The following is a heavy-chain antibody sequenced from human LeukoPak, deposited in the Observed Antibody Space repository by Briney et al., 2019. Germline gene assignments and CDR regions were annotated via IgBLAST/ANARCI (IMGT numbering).Heavy chain of an antibody. Sequence: ASVKVSCKASGGTFSSYAISCVRQAPGQGLEWMGRIIPILGIANYAQKFQGRVTITADKSTSTAYMELSSLRSEDTAVYYCATGSRDGYNYDYWGQGTLVTVSS. CDR3: ATGSRDGYNYDY. V-gene: IGHV1-69*04. J-gene: IGHJ4*02. CDR2: IIPILGIA. D-gene: IGHD5-24*01. CDR1: GGTFSSYA.